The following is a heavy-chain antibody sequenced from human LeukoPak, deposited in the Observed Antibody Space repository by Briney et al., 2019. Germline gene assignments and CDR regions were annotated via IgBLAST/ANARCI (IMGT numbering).Heavy chain of an antibody. CDR1: GGSISSSSYY. D-gene: IGHD2-15*01. CDR3: ARDWGGYCSGGSCSNPGGY. V-gene: IGHV4-39*07. J-gene: IGHJ4*02. CDR2: IYYSGST. Sequence: SETLSLTCTVSGGSISSSSYYWGWIRQPPGKGLEWIGSIYYSGSTYYNPSLKSRVTISVDTSKNQFSLKLSSVTAADTAVYYCARDWGGYCSGGSCSNPGGYWGQGTLVTVSS.